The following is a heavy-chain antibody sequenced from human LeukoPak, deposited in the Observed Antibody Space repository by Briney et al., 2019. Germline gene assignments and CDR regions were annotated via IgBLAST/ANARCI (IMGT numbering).Heavy chain of an antibody. CDR3: ARDPTRGDYVWGST. Sequence: ASVKVSCKASGYTFTGYHMHWVRQAPGQGLEWMGRINPNSGDTNNAQKFQGRVTMTRDTSISTAYMDLSRLTSDDTAVYYCARDPTRGDYVWGSTWGQGTLVTVSS. D-gene: IGHD3-16*01. CDR1: GYTFTGYH. J-gene: IGHJ5*02. CDR2: INPNSGDT. V-gene: IGHV1-2*06.